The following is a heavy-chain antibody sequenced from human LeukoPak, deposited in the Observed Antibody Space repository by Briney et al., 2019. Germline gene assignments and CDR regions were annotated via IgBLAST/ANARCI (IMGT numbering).Heavy chain of an antibody. J-gene: IGHJ6*03. V-gene: IGHV4-30-2*01. Sequence: SETLSLTCTVSGGSFNSGTYYWTWIRQPLGKGLECIGYISHTGITYYNPSLRSRVTISVDRSKTQFSLRLSSVTAADTAVYYCARVTPVVTASRGYYYMDVWGEGTTVTVSS. CDR2: ISHTGIT. CDR1: GGSFNSGTYY. D-gene: IGHD4-23*01. CDR3: ARVTPVVTASRGYYYMDV.